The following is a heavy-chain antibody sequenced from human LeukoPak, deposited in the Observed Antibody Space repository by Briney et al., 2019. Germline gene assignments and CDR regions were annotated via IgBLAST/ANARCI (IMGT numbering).Heavy chain of an antibody. Sequence: SETLSLTCTVSGGSISSGDYYWSWIRQPLGKGLEWIGYIYYSGSTYYNPSLKSRVTISVDTSKNQFSLKLSSVTAADTAVYYCARVGGSGSYYIGDYWGQGTLVTVSS. CDR3: ARVGGSGSYYIGDY. D-gene: IGHD3-10*01. CDR2: IYYSGST. V-gene: IGHV4-30-4*01. J-gene: IGHJ4*02. CDR1: GGSISSGDYY.